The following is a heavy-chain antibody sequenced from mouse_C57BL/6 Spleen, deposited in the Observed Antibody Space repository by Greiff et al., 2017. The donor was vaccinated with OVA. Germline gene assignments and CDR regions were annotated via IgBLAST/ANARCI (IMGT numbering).Heavy chain of an antibody. D-gene: IGHD1-1*01. J-gene: IGHJ3*01. CDR2: IDPSDSYT. CDR3: ASNYGSSPWFAY. V-gene: IGHV1-50*01. Sequence: QVQLQQPGAELVKPGASVKLSCKASGYTFTSYWMQWVKQRPGQGLEWIGEIDPSDSYTNYNQKFKGKATLTVDTSSSTAYMQLSSLTSEDSAVYYCASNYGSSPWFAYWGQGTLVTVSA. CDR1: GYTFTSYW.